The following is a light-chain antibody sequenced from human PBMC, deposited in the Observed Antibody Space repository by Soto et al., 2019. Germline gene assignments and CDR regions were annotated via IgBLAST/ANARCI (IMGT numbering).Light chain of an antibody. CDR2: DAS. CDR3: QQYNNWPLT. CDR1: QSVDND. J-gene: IGKJ4*01. Sequence: EIVMTQSPATLSVSPGARATLSCRASQSVDNDLAWYQQKPGQPPRLLIYDASTRATGIPARFSGSQSGTEFTLTISSLLSEDFAVYSCQQYNNWPLTFGGGTKVDIK. V-gene: IGKV3D-15*01.